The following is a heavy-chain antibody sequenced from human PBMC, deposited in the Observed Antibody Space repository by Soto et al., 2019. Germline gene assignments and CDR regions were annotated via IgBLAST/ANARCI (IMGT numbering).Heavy chain of an antibody. J-gene: IGHJ6*02. CDR2: ISCYNGKT. CDR3: ARDAPPPELRFLEWHNYDYNGMDV. V-gene: IGHV1-18*01. D-gene: IGHD3-3*01. Sequence: QVQVVQSGDEVKETGASVRVSCKTSGYSFTAYGISWVRQAPGQGLEWMGWISCYNGKTKYAQKVQGRVTMTTDTSTRTAYMEVRSLRSDYTSIYYCARDAPPPELRFLEWHNYDYNGMDVWGQGTTVTVSS. CDR1: GYSFTAYG.